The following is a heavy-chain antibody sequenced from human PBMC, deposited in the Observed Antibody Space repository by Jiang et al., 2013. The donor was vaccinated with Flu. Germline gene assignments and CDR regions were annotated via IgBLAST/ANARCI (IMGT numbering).Heavy chain of an antibody. J-gene: IGHJ4*02. CDR2: INPSGGST. CDR1: GYTFTSYY. D-gene: IGHD6-13*01. CDR3: ARDVGDSSSWYGLGYFDY. Sequence: AEVKKPGASVKVSCKASGYTFTSYYMHWVRQAPGQGLEWMGIINPSGGSTSYAQKFQGRVTMTRDTSTSTVYMELSSLRSEDTAVYYCARDVGDSSSWYGLGYFDYWGQGTLVTVSS. V-gene: IGHV1-46*01.